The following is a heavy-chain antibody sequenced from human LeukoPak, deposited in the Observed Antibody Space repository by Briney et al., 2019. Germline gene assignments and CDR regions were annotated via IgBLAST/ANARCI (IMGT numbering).Heavy chain of an antibody. CDR1: GFTFTYYA. J-gene: IGHJ4*02. CDR2: ISYDGSRQ. D-gene: IGHD4-17*01. CDR3: ARARDYGDYPPDS. V-gene: IGHV3-30-3*01. Sequence: GRSLRLSCAASGFTFTYYAMHWVRQAPGKGLELVALISYDGSRQYYTDSVKGRFIISRDDSKKTVYLQMNSLGVDDTALYYCARARDYGDYPPDSWGQGTLVTVSS.